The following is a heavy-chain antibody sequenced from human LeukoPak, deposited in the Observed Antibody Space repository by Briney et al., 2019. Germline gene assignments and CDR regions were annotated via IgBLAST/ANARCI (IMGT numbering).Heavy chain of an antibody. V-gene: IGHV3-9*01. CDR2: ISWNSGSI. D-gene: IGHD2-21*02. Sequence: PGGSLRLSCAASGFTFDDYAMHWVRQAPGKDLEWVSGISWNSGSIGYADSVKGRFTISRDDAKNSLYLQMNSLRAEDTALYYCAKDRLPYCGGDCYSAFDYWGQGTLVTVSS. CDR1: GFTFDDYA. J-gene: IGHJ4*02. CDR3: AKDRLPYCGGDCYSAFDY.